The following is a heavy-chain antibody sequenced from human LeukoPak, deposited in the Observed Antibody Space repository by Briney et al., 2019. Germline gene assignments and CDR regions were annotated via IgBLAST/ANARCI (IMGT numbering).Heavy chain of an antibody. CDR1: GYTFINYV. Sequence: GASVKVSCKTSGYTFINYVVHWVRQAPGQRLEWMGWIKPGNGDTKYSQKFQGRVTITSDTSANTGYLELRSLTSEDTAVYYCARDLLGDSDTYYDYWGQGTLVAVSS. CDR3: ARDLLGDSDTYYDY. CDR2: IKPGNGDT. V-gene: IGHV1-3*01. D-gene: IGHD2-21*01. J-gene: IGHJ4*02.